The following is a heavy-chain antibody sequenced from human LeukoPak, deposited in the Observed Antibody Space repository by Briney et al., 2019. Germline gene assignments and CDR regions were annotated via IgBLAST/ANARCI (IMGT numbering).Heavy chain of an antibody. Sequence: GGSLRLSCAASGFTFSSYGMSWVRQAPGKGLEWVSAISGSGGSTYYADSVKGRFTISRDNSKNTLYLQMNSLRAEDTAVYYCAKAQFLGYSNSYYFDYWGQGTLVTVSS. J-gene: IGHJ4*02. CDR2: ISGSGGST. CDR3: AKAQFLGYSNSYYFDY. CDR1: GFTFSSYG. V-gene: IGHV3-23*01. D-gene: IGHD4-11*01.